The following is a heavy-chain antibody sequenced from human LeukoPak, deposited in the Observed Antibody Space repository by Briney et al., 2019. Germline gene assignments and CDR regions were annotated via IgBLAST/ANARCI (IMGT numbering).Heavy chain of an antibody. V-gene: IGHV1-69*01. CDR3: ARDREYSSSSYMDV. Sequence: ASVKVSCKASGGTFSSYAISWVRQAPGQGLEWMGGIIPIFGTANYAQKFQGRVTITAGESTSTAYMELSSLRSEDTAVYYCARDREYSSSSYMDVWGKGTTVTVSS. CDR2: IIPIFGTA. J-gene: IGHJ6*03. D-gene: IGHD6-6*01. CDR1: GGTFSSYA.